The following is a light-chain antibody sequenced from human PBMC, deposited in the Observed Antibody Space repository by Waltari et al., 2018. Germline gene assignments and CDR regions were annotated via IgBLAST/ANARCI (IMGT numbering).Light chain of an antibody. Sequence: DIQMTQSPSSLSAYVGARVTITCRASQSIGGFLNWYQQKPGGAPNLLINAASILQGGVPSRFSGSGSGTDFTLTISSLQPEDFATYYCQHTLSSLWAFGQGTRVEIK. CDR1: QSIGGF. J-gene: IGKJ1*01. CDR3: QHTLSSLWA. V-gene: IGKV1-39*01. CDR2: AAS.